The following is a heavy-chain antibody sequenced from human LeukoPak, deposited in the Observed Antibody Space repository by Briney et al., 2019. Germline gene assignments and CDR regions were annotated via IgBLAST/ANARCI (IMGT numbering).Heavy chain of an antibody. D-gene: IGHD3-3*01. Sequence: GGSLRLSCAASGFTFSSYTMHWVRQAPGTGLQWVAVISYDGNEKFYADSVRGRFTISRDSSKNTLYLEMNSLRLEDTAIYYCARKGETVIIYSPFDYWAREPRVTVSS. V-gene: IGHV3-30*04. CDR2: ISYDGNEK. J-gene: IGHJ4*02. CDR3: ARKGETVIIYSPFDY. CDR1: GFTFSSYT.